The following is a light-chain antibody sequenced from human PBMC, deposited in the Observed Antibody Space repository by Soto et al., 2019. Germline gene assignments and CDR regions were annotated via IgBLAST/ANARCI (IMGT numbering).Light chain of an antibody. V-gene: IGLV2-14*03. CDR2: AVS. CDR1: SSDVGGYNF. J-gene: IGLJ3*02. CDR3: SSYTSISTVV. Sequence: QSALTQPASVSGSPGQSITISCTGTSSDVGGYNFVSWYQQHPGKAPKLMIHAVSELPSGVSNRFSGSKSGNTASLTISGLQAEDEADYYCSSYTSISTVVFGGGTKVTVL.